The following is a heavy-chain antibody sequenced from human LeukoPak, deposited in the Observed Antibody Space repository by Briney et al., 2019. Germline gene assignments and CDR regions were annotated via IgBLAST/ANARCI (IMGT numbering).Heavy chain of an antibody. D-gene: IGHD3-10*01. CDR3: ARDDRGLWFGELNGMDV. J-gene: IGHJ6*02. Sequence: PGGSLRLSCAASGFTFSSYSMSWVRQAPGKGLEWVANIKQDGSEKYYVDSVKGRFTISRDNAKNSLYLQMNSLRAEDTAVYYCARDDRGLWFGELNGMDVWGQGTTVTVSS. CDR2: IKQDGSEK. V-gene: IGHV3-7*01. CDR1: GFTFSSYS.